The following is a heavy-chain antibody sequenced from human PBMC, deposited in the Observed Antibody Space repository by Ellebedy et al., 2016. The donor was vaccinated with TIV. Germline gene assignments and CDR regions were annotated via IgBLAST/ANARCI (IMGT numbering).Heavy chain of an antibody. J-gene: IGHJ6*02. CDR3: ARDKPNYYGSGYGMDV. V-gene: IGHV4-39*07. D-gene: IGHD3-10*01. CDR1: GGSISNSSSY. CDR2: IFYSGST. Sequence: SETLSLTCTVSGGSISNSSSYWGWIRQPPGKGLQWIGTIFYSGSTYYNPSLKSRVTISVDTSKNQFSLKLSSVTAADTAVYYCARDKPNYYGSGYGMDVWGQGTTVTVSS.